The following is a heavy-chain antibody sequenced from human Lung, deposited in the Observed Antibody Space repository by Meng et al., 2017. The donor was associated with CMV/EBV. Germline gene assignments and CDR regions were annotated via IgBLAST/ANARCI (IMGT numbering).Heavy chain of an antibody. CDR1: GFTFDTYG. J-gene: IGHJ4*02. D-gene: IGHD3-16*01. V-gene: IGHV3-30*02. CDR2: IRHDGSNK. Sequence: SXAASGFTFDTYGMHWVRQAPGKRLEWVAFIRHDGSNKFYGDSVKGRFTISRDNSKNTLYLQMNSLRAEETAMYYCAKDQLLFGGPNAYFDDWGQGTXVTVSS. CDR3: AKDQLLFGGPNAYFDD.